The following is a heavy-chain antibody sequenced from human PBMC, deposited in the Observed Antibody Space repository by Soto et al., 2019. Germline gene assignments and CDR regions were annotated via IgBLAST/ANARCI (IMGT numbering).Heavy chain of an antibody. J-gene: IGHJ5*02. CDR3: ARRSESSGWYPSSWFDP. Sequence: PSETLSLTCTVSGGSISGYYWTWIRQPPGKGLEWIGYIYYSGSTTYNLSLKSRVTISADTSKNQCSLKLSSVTAADTAVYYCARRSESSGWYPSSWFDPWGQGTLVTVSS. D-gene: IGHD6-19*01. CDR1: GGSISGYY. V-gene: IGHV4-59*01. CDR2: IYYSGST.